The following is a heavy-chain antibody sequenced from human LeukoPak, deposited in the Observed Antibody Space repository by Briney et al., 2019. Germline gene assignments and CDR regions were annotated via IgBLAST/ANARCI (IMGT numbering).Heavy chain of an antibody. V-gene: IGHV5-51*01. CDR1: GYTFSSYW. D-gene: IGHD6-13*01. J-gene: IGHJ4*02. CDR2: IYPGDSDT. CDR3: ARRDSISSYEID. Sequence: GESLKISCKGSGYTFSSYWIAWVRQMPGKGLEWMGIIYPGDSDTRYSPSFQGQVTISADKSISTAYLQWSSLKASDTAMYYCARRDSISSYEIDWGQGTLVTVSS.